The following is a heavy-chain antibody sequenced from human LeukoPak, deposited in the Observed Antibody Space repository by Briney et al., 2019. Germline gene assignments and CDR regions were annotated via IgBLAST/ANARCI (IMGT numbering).Heavy chain of an antibody. D-gene: IGHD3-22*01. V-gene: IGHV4-39*01. J-gene: IGHJ4*02. CDR3: ATTYYYDSSGYSPYYFDY. CDR2: IYYSGST. CDR1: GGSISSSSYY. Sequence: PSETLSLTCTVSGGSISSSSYYWGWIRQPPGKGLEWLGSIYYSGSTYYNPSLKSRVTISVDTSKNQFSLKLSSVTAADTAVYYCATTYYYDSSGYSPYYFDYWGQGTLVTVSS.